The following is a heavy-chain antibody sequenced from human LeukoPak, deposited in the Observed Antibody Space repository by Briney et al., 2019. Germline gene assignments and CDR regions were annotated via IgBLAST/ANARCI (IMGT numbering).Heavy chain of an antibody. CDR3: ARELAVAGRNYYYYGMDV. D-gene: IGHD6-19*01. CDR1: GGTFSSYA. Sequence: SVKVSCKASGGTFSSYAISWVRQAPGQELEWMGGIIPIFGTANYAQKVQGRVTINADKSTSTAYMELSSLRSEDTAVYYCARELAVAGRNYYYYGMDVWGKGTTVTVSS. J-gene: IGHJ6*04. CDR2: IIPIFGTA. V-gene: IGHV1-69*06.